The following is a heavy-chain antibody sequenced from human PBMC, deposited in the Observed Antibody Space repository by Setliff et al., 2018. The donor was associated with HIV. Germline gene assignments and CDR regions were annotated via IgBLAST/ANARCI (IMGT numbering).Heavy chain of an antibody. CDR1: GGPISSYC. V-gene: IGHV4-59*01. CDR2: IYYSGST. Sequence: PSETLSLTCTVSGGPISSYCWSWIRQPPGKGLEWIGYIYYSGSTNYNPSLKSRVTISVDTSKNQFSLKLSAVIAADTAVYYCARIFGDQGYYYGMDVWGQGTTVTVSS. D-gene: IGHD3-3*01. CDR3: ARIFGDQGYYYGMDV. J-gene: IGHJ6*02.